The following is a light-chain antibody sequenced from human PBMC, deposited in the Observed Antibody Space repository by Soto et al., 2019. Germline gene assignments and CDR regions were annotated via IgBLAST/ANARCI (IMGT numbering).Light chain of an antibody. CDR2: GAS. J-gene: IGKJ1*01. CDR3: QQYGSSGT. V-gene: IGKV3-20*01. Sequence: EIVLTQSAGILSLSTGERASLSCGASQSISSSFLAWYQQKPGQAPRLLIYGASSRATGIPDRFSGTRSETDFTLTISRLEPEDFAVYYCQQYGSSGTFAQGTKVDVK. CDR1: QSISSSF.